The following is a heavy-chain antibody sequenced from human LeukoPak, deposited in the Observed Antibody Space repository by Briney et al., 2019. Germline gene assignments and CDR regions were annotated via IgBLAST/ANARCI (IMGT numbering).Heavy chain of an antibody. J-gene: IGHJ4*02. CDR2: ISAYNGNT. Sequence: ASVKVSCKASGYTFSGYYMHWMRQAPGQGLEWMGWISAYNGNTNYAQKLQGRVTMTTDTSTSTAYMELRSLRSDDTAVYYCARMSSSWPTFDYWGQGTLVTVSS. CDR1: GYTFSGYY. V-gene: IGHV1-18*04. CDR3: ARMSSSWPTFDY. D-gene: IGHD6-13*01.